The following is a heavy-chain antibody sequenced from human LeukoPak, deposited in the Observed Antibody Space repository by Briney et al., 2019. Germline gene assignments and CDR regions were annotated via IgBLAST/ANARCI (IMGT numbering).Heavy chain of an antibody. J-gene: IGHJ4*02. D-gene: IGHD6-13*01. CDR2: THYSGST. CDR1: GGSISTYY. Sequence: SETLSLTCIVSGGSISTYYWSWIRQPPGKGLEWIGYTHYSGSTNYNPSLKSRVTISVDTSKNQFSLKLSSVTAADTAVYYCARLAAAVTHWGQGTLVTVSS. CDR3: ARLAAAVTH. V-gene: IGHV4-59*01.